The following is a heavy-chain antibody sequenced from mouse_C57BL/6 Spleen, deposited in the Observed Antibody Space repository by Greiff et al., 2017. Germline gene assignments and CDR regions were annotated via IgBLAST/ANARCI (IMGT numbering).Heavy chain of an antibody. CDR3: ARNYDYALAWFAY. J-gene: IGHJ3*01. CDR1: GYTFTSYW. CDR2: IHPNSGST. D-gene: IGHD2-4*01. V-gene: IGHV1-64*01. Sequence: VQLQQPGAELVKPGASVKLSCKASGYTFTSYWMHWVKQRPGQGLEWIGMIHPNSGSTNYNEKFKSKATLTVDKSSSTAYMQLSSLTSEDSAVYYCARNYDYALAWFAYWGQGTLVTVSA.